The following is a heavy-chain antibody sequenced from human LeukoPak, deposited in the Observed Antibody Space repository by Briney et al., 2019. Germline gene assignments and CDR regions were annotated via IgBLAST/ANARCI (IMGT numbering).Heavy chain of an antibody. CDR1: GFTFSSYW. CDR2: INGRGIT. CDR3: AKERQTGDYFTSDY. D-gene: IGHD4-17*01. Sequence: GGSLRLSCAASGFTFSSYWMSWVRQAPGEGLEWLSAINGRGITYYAGSVKGRFTISRDNSENTLYLQMNSLTVDDTAVYFCAKERQTGDYFTSDYWGQGTLVTVSS. J-gene: IGHJ4*02. V-gene: IGHV3-23*01.